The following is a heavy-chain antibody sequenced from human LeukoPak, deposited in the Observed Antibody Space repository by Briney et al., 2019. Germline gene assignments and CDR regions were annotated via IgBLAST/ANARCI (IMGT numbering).Heavy chain of an antibody. D-gene: IGHD3-9*01. Sequence: ASVKVSCKASGYTFSNDGPSWVRQAPGQGPEWMGWISAYNGNTNYAQKLQGRVTMTTDTSTSTAYMELRSLRSDDTAVYYCASARAGYFDWLLNYWGQGTLVTVSS. CDR1: GYTFSNDG. J-gene: IGHJ4*02. CDR2: ISAYNGNT. CDR3: ASARAGYFDWLLNY. V-gene: IGHV1-18*01.